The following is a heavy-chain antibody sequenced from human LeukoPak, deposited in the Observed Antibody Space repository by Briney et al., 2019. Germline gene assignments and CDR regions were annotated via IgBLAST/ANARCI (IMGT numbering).Heavy chain of an antibody. D-gene: IGHD6-19*01. CDR1: GFTFDDYA. CDR2: ISWNSGSI. J-gene: IGHJ4*02. V-gene: IGHV3-9*01. Sequence: PGRSLRLSCAASGFTFDDYAMQWVRQAPRKGLGCVSGISWNSGSIRHADSVKGRFTISRDHAKNYLYLQMNSLRAEDTALYYCAKDLYSSGWYYFDYWGQGTLVTVSS. CDR3: AKDLYSSGWYYFDY.